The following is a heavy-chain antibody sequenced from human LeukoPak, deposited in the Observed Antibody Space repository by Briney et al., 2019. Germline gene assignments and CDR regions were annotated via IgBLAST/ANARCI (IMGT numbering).Heavy chain of an antibody. Sequence: SVKVSCEASGGTFSSYAISWVRQAPGQGLEWMGGIIPIFGTANYAQKFQGRVTITADESTSTAYMELSSLRSEDTAVYYCARGYSSGWYPYYYGMDVWGQGTTVTVSS. D-gene: IGHD6-19*01. V-gene: IGHV1-69*13. CDR2: IIPIFGTA. CDR3: ARGYSSGWYPYYYGMDV. J-gene: IGHJ6*02. CDR1: GGTFSSYA.